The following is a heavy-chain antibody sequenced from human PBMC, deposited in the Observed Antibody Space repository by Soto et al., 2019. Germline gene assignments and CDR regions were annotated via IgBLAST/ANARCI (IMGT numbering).Heavy chain of an antibody. CDR3: VRGRHPSYYFDS. CDR2: LWFDASNK. V-gene: IGHV3-33*01. CDR1: GFIFSNYG. D-gene: IGHD6-6*01. Sequence: QVQLVESGGGVVQPGRSLRLSCAASGFIFSNYGMHWVRQAPGKGLEWVAILWFDASNKYYADSVKGRFTISRDNSKNTLYLQMNSLRVEDTAVYYCVRGRHPSYYFDSRGQGTLVTVSS. J-gene: IGHJ4*02.